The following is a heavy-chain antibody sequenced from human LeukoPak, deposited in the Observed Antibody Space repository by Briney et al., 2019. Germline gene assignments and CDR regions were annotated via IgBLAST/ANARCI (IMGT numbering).Heavy chain of an antibody. V-gene: IGHV4-31*03. J-gene: IGHJ4*02. CDR2: IYYSGST. Sequence: SETLSLTCTVSGGSIISGDYYWSWIRQHPGKGLEWIGNIYYSGSTYYNPSLKSRVTISVDTSKSQFSLKLSSVTAADTAVYYCAREGYDSSYYYYLDYWGQGTLVTVSS. CDR1: GGSIISGDYY. CDR3: AREGYDSSYYYYLDY. D-gene: IGHD3-22*01.